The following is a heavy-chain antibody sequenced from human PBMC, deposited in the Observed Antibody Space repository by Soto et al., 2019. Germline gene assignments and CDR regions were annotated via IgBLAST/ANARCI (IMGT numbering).Heavy chain of an antibody. D-gene: IGHD1-1*01. CDR3: AKDYWNPRYFDN. CDR2: TYYRSEWYN. V-gene: IGHV6-1*01. J-gene: IGHJ4*02. Sequence: SQTLSLTCAISGDSVSSNSAAWTWIRQSPSRGLEWLGRTYYRSEWYNDYAVSVKSRIRINPDTSKNQFSLQMLSLRADDTAIYYCAKDYWNPRYFDNWGQGTLVTVSS. CDR1: GDSVSSNSAA.